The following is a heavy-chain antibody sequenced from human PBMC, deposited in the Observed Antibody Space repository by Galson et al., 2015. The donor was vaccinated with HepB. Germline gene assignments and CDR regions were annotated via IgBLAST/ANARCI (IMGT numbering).Heavy chain of an antibody. D-gene: IGHD3-16*02. V-gene: IGHV3-53*01. Sequence: SLRLSCAASGFTVSSNYMSWVRQAPGKGLEWVSVIYSGGSTYYADSVKGRFTISRDNSKNTLYLQMNSLRAEDTAVYYCARYLPGDYVWGSHRSPYDAFDIWGQGTMVTVSS. CDR3: ARYLPGDYVWGSHRSPYDAFDI. CDR2: IYSGGST. CDR1: GFTVSSNY. J-gene: IGHJ3*02.